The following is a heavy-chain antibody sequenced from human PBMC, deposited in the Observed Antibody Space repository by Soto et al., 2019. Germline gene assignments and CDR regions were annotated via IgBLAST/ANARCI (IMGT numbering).Heavy chain of an antibody. D-gene: IGHD1-26*01. V-gene: IGHV3-23*01. Sequence: EVQLLESGGXLVQPGGSLRLSCAASGFTFSSYAMSWVRQAPGKGLEWVSGISGSGGTTYYADSVKGRFTISRDSSKNTLYLLMSSLRAEDTALYYCAKDTSSRLGTPYCNYGMDVWGQGTPVTVSS. CDR2: ISGSGGTT. CDR3: AKDTSSRLGTPYCNYGMDV. J-gene: IGHJ6*02. CDR1: GFTFSSYA.